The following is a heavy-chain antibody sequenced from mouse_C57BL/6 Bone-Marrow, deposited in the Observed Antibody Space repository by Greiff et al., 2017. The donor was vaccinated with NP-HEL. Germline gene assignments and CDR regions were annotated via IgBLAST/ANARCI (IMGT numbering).Heavy chain of an antibody. D-gene: IGHD4-1*01. CDR3: ARPDLGPRYFDV. J-gene: IGHJ1*03. V-gene: IGHV5-6*01. Sequence: EVQVVESGGDLVKPGGSLKLSCAASGFTFSSYGMSWVRQTPDKRLEWVATISSGGSYTYYPDSLKGRFTISRDTANNTPYLQLSSLKSEDTDMYYCARPDLGPRYFDVWGTGTTVTVAS. CDR2: ISSGGSYT. CDR1: GFTFSSYG.